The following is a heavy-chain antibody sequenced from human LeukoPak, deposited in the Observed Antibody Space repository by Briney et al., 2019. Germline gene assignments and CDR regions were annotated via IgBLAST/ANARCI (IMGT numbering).Heavy chain of an antibody. J-gene: IGHJ1*01. CDR3: AKGSEEFYDILTGYGAEYFQH. D-gene: IGHD3-9*01. V-gene: IGHV3-23*01. CDR1: GFTFSSYA. CDR2: ISGSGGST. Sequence: GGSLRLSCAASGFTFSSYAMSWVRQAPGKGLEWVSAISGSGGSTYYADSVKGRFTISRDNSKNTLYLQMNSLRAEDTAVYYCAKGSEEFYDILTGYGAEYFQHWGQGTLVTVSS.